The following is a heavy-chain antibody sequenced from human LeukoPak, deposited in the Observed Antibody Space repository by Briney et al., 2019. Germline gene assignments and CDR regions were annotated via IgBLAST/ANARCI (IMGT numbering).Heavy chain of an antibody. D-gene: IGHD3-16*01. CDR2: IYYSGST. CDR1: GGSISSGGYY. V-gene: IGHV4-31*03. CDR3: ARAARWGFDY. Sequence: SETLSLTCTVSGGSISSGGYYWSWIRQHPGKGLEWIGYIYYSGSTYYNPSLKSRVTISVDTSKNQFSLKLSSVTAADTAVYYCARAARWGFDYWGQGTLVTVSS. J-gene: IGHJ4*02.